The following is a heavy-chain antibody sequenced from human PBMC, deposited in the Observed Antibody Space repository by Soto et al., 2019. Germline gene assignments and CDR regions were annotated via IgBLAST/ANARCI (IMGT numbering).Heavy chain of an antibody. CDR3: AKDRESSWYVNWFDP. D-gene: IGHD6-13*01. CDR2: ISGSSGST. CDR1: GFTFSSYA. V-gene: IGHV3-23*01. Sequence: GGSLRLSCAASGFTFSSYAMSWVRQAPGKGLEWVSAISGSSGSTYYADSVKGRFTISRDNSKNTLYLQMNSLRAEDTAVYYCAKDRESSWYVNWFDPWGQGTLVTVSS. J-gene: IGHJ5*02.